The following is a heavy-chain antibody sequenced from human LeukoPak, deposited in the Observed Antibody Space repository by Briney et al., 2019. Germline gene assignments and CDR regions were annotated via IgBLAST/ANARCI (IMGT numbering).Heavy chain of an antibody. V-gene: IGHV4-59*12. Sequence: SETLSLTCTVSGGSISGYYWTWIRQPPGKGLEWIGYIYSSGSTNYNPSLKSRVTISVDTSKNQFSLKLSSVTAADTAVYYCARVNNWFDPWGQGTLVTVSS. CDR1: GGSISGYY. CDR2: IYSSGST. CDR3: ARVNNWFDP. J-gene: IGHJ5*02.